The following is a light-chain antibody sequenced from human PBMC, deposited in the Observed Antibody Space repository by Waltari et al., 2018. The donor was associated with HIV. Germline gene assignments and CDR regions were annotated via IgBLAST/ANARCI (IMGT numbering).Light chain of an antibody. Sequence: DVQMTQSPSTLSASIGDRVTITCRASQSISDWVDWYQQRPGKAPRLLITKASKLENWVPARFSGRGSGTEFTLTISSLQPDDFATYFCQQYNTFSPWTFGQGTKVEIK. CDR2: KAS. J-gene: IGKJ1*01. V-gene: IGKV1-5*03. CDR1: QSISDW. CDR3: QQYNTFSPWT.